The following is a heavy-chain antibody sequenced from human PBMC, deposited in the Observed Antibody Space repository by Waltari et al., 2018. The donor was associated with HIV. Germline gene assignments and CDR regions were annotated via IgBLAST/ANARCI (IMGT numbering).Heavy chain of an antibody. CDR1: GYTFTGYY. Sequence: QVQLVQSGAEVKKPGASVKVSCQASGYTFTGYYMHWLRQAPGQGLAWMGWINPNSGGTNYAQKFQGRVTMTRDTSISTAYMELSRLRSDDTAVYYCARAPVTYYYDSSGYYYDYWGQGTLVTVSS. J-gene: IGHJ4*02. CDR3: ARAPVTYYYDSSGYYYDY. V-gene: IGHV1-2*02. CDR2: INPNSGGT. D-gene: IGHD3-22*01.